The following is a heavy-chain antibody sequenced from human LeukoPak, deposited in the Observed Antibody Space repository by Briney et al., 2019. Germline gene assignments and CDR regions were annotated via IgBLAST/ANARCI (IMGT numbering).Heavy chain of an antibody. D-gene: IGHD2-15*01. V-gene: IGHV3-23*01. CDR2: ISGSGAST. CDR1: GFTFSSYA. J-gene: IGHJ6*02. Sequence: GGSLRLSWAASGFTFSSYAMSWVRQAPGKGLEWVSAISGSGASTYYADSVKGRFTISRDNSKNTLYLQMNSLRAEDTAVYYCAKVAGPAPFYYYYGMDVWGQGTTVTVSS. CDR3: AKVAGPAPFYYYYGMDV.